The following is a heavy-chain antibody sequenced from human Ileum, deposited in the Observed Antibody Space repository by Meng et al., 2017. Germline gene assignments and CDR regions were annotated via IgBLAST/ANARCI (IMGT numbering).Heavy chain of an antibody. J-gene: IGHJ4*02. V-gene: IGHV4-39*07. D-gene: IGHD6-13*01. CDR3: ARDGMAAAGQVDY. CDR2: IFYNGNT. Sequence: SETLSLTCTVSDGSTSSSGYYWGWIRQPPGKGLEWIATIFYNGNTYYNASLRSRVAISLDTSENQFSLRLNSVTAADTAVYYCARDGMAAAGQVDYWVQGTLVTVSS. CDR1: DGSTSSSGYY.